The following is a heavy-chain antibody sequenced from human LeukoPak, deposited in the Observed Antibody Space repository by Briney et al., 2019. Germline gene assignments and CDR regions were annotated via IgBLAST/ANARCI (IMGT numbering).Heavy chain of an antibody. V-gene: IGHV3-73*01. CDR3: AKLSNVLAYETFDI. D-gene: IGHD2-8*01. CDR2: IRSKANSYAT. CDR1: GFTFSGSA. Sequence: GGSLRLSCAASGFTFSGSAMHWVRQASGKGLEWVGRIRSKANSYATAYAASVKGRFTISRDDSKNTAYLQMNSLKTEDTAVYYCAKLSNVLAYETFDIWGQGIMVTVSS. J-gene: IGHJ3*02.